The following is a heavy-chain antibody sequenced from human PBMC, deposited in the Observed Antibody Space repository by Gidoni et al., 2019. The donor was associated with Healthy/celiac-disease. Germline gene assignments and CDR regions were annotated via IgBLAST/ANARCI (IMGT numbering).Heavy chain of an antibody. Sequence: QLQLQESGPGLVKPSETLSLTCTVSGGSISSSSYYWGWIRQPPGQGLEWIGSIYYSGSTYYNPSLKSRVTISVDTSKNQFSLKLSSVTAADTAVYYCARDRGYYYDSSGYYVPTRVVGFDPWGQGTLVTVSS. CDR2: IYYSGST. J-gene: IGHJ5*02. CDR3: ARDRGYYYDSSGYYVPTRVVGFDP. D-gene: IGHD3-22*01. CDR1: GGSISSSSYY. V-gene: IGHV4-39*07.